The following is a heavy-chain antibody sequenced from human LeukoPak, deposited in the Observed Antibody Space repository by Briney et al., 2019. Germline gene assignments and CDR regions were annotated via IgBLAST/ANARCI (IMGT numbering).Heavy chain of an antibody. CDR3: ARHGITGRYYYMDV. D-gene: IGHD1-20*01. J-gene: IGHJ6*03. CDR2: TYTSGST. CDR1: GGSISSYY. Sequence: SETLSLTCTVSGGSISSYYWSWIRQPPGKGLEWIGYTYTSGSTNYNPSLKSRVTISVDTSKNQFSLKLSSVTAADTAVYYCARHGITGRYYYMDVWGKGTTVTVSS. V-gene: IGHV4-4*09.